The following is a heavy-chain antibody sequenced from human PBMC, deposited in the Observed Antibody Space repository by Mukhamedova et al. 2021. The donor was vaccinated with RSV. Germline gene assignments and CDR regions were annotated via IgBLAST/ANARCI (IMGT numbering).Heavy chain of an antibody. V-gene: IGHV3-15*01. D-gene: IGHD3-10*02. J-gene: IGHJ6*02. CDR3: TTDVRTDDYYYYGMDV. Sequence: VRQAPGKELEWVGRIKSKTDGGTTDYAAPVKGRFTISRDDSKNTLYLQMNSLKTEDTAVYYCTTDVRTDDYYYYGMDVWGQGTTV. CDR2: IKSKTDGGTT.